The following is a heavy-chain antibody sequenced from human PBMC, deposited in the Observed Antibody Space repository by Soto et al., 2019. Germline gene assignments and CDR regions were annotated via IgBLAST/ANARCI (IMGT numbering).Heavy chain of an antibody. CDR3: ARLIGNSWLDS. CDR2: TYYRFKLEI. V-gene: IGHV6-1*01. J-gene: IGHJ5*01. Sequence: SQTLSLTCAISGDSVSTNSATWDWIRQSPSRGLEWLGRTYYRFKLEIDYAVSVRGRITINPDTSNNQLSLQLNSVTPDDTAVYYCARLIGNSWLDSWGQGILVTVSS. D-gene: IGHD3-16*01. CDR1: GDSVSTNSAT.